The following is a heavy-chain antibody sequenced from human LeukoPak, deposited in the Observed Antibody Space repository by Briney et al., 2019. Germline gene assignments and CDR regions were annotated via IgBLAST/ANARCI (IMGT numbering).Heavy chain of an antibody. CDR2: ISYDGSNK. V-gene: IGHV3-30*18. D-gene: IGHD2-15*01. CDR1: GSTFSSYG. CDR3: AKNGDRGAYCTGGTCYPYFYYYMDV. Sequence: GGSLRLSCAASGSTFSSYGMHWVRQAPGKGLEWVAVISYDGSNKYYADSVKGRFTISRDNSKNTLYLQMNSLRAEDTAIYYCAKNGDRGAYCTGGTCYPYFYYYMDVWGKGTTVTI. J-gene: IGHJ6*03.